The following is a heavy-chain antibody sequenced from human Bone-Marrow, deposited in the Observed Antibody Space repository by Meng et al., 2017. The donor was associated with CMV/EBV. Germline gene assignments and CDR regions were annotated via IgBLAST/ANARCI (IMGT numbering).Heavy chain of an antibody. CDR1: GFTFSSYA. D-gene: IGHD2-2*01. Sequence: GGSLRLSCAASGFTFSSYAISWVRQAPGKGLEWVSAISGSGGSTYYADSVKGRFTISRDNSKNTLYLQMNSLRAEDTAVYYCAKDLGVDQLLGSPDYWGQGTLVTVSS. CDR3: AKDLGVDQLLGSPDY. J-gene: IGHJ4*02. V-gene: IGHV3-23*01. CDR2: ISGSGGST.